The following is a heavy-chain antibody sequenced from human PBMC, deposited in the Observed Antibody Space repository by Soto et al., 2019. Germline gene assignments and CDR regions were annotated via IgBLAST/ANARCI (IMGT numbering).Heavy chain of an antibody. Sequence: QVQLVESGGGVVQPGRSLRLSCAASGFTFSNYGMHWVRQAPGKGLEWVAVISYDGSNKYYADSVKGRFTISRDNSKNTLYLQMNSRRAEDTAVYYCAKRENFAMDVWGQGTTVTVSS. CDR3: AKRENFAMDV. CDR2: ISYDGSNK. J-gene: IGHJ6*02. CDR1: GFTFSNYG. V-gene: IGHV3-30*18. D-gene: IGHD1-26*01.